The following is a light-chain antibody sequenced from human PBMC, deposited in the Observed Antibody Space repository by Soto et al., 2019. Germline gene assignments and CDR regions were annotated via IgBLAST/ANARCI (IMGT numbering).Light chain of an antibody. CDR3: QQYNNWPWT. CDR2: ATS. V-gene: IGKV3-15*01. Sequence: EILMTQSPATLSVSPGDSATLSCRASRSVDTDLAWYQQKPGQAPRLLVFATSTRATGIPARFSGSGSGTEFTLTISSLQSEDFAVYYCQQYNNWPWTFGQGTKVDIK. CDR1: RSVDTD. J-gene: IGKJ1*01.